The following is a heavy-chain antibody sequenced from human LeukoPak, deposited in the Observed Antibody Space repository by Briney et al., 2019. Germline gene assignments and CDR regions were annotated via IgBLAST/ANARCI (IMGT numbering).Heavy chain of an antibody. CDR1: GGTFSSYA. V-gene: IGHV1-69*05. CDR2: IIPIFGTA. Sequence: LEASVKVSCKASGGTFSSYAISWVRQAPGQGLEWMGGIIPIFGTANYAQKFQGRVTMTRDTSISTAYMELSRLRSDDTAVYYCANIWFGELTSGGYWGQGTLVTVSS. J-gene: IGHJ4*02. CDR3: ANIWFGELTSGGY. D-gene: IGHD3-10*01.